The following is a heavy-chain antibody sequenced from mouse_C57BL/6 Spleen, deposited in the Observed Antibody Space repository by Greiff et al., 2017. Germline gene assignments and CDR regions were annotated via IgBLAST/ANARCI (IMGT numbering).Heavy chain of an antibody. CDR3: ARRGYGRDY. CDR1: GYSFTGYY. Sequence: VHVKQSGPELVKPGASVKISCKASGYSFTGYYMNWVKQSPEKSLEWIGEINPSTGGTTYNQKFKAKATLTVDKSSSTAYMQLKSLTSEDSAVYYCARRGYGRDYWGQGTTLTVSS. J-gene: IGHJ2*01. CDR2: INPSTGGT. V-gene: IGHV1-42*01. D-gene: IGHD1-1*01.